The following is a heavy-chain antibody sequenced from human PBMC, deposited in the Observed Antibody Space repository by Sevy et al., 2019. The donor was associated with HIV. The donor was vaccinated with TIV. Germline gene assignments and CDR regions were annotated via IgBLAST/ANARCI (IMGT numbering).Heavy chain of an antibody. D-gene: IGHD2-21*01. CDR1: GFTFSDYY. Sequence: GGSLRLSCAASGFTFSDYYMGWVRKAPGKGLEWLANINQDGSQKNYVDSVKGRFTISRDNAKNSLSLQMNSLGVDDTAVYYCARELWPGDYWGQGTQVTVSS. CDR3: ARELWPGDY. V-gene: IGHV3-7*01. CDR2: INQDGSQK. J-gene: IGHJ4*02.